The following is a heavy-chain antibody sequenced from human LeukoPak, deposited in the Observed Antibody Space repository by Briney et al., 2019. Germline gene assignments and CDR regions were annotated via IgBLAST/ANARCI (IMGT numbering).Heavy chain of an antibody. J-gene: IGHJ4*01. D-gene: IGHD1-26*01. CDR2: INPNTGGT. V-gene: IGHV1-2*02. CDR1: EYTFTDYY. Sequence: ASVKVSCKASEYTFTDYYFHWVRQVPGQGLECMGWINPNTGGTNYPQKFQGRVTMTRDTSISTAYMELTSLRSDDTAVYYCARDLGATTGAPWYYFDFWGQGALVTVSS. CDR3: ARDLGATTGAPWYYFDF.